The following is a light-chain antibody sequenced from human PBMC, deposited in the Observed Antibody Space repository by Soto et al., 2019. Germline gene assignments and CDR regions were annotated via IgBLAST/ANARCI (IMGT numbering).Light chain of an antibody. Sequence: QSVLTQPPSVSGAPGHRVTISCTGSISNIGAGYDVHWYQHLPGTAPKLLIYDNSNRPSGVPDRFSGSKSGTSASLAITGLQSEDEADYYCQSYDSSLSVLYVFGTGTKVT. CDR2: DNS. V-gene: IGLV1-40*01. CDR1: ISNIGAGYD. CDR3: QSYDSSLSVLYV. J-gene: IGLJ1*01.